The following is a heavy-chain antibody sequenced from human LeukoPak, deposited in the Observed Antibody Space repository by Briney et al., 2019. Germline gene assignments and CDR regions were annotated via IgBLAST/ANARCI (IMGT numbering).Heavy chain of an antibody. CDR1: GFTLSSYE. V-gene: IGHV3-48*03. D-gene: IGHD2-15*01. Sequence: GGSLRLSCAASGFTLSSYEMNWVRQAPGKGLEWVSYISSSGSTIYYADSVKGRFTISRDNAKNSLYLQMNSLRAEDTAVYYCARVKSYCSGRSCYREKLDYWGQGTLVTVSS. CDR2: ISSSGSTI. CDR3: ARVKSYCSGRSCYREKLDY. J-gene: IGHJ4*02.